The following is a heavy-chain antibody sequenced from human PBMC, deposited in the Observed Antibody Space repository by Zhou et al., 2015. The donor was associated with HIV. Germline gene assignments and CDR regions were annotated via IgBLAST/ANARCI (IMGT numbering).Heavy chain of an antibody. D-gene: IGHD3-10*01. CDR1: GGIFRSFG. CDR2: LIPVIGLA. J-gene: IGHJ4*02. V-gene: IGHV1-69*01. Sequence: QVQLVQSGAEVKKPGSSVKVSCKASGGIFRSFGISWVRQAPGQGLEWMGGLIPVIGLANSAQKFQDRVTISADESTSTAYMELSSLRSGDTAVYYCARDRNYYGFGEFSYPGGYWGQGTLVTVSS. CDR3: ARDRNYYGFGEFSYPGGY.